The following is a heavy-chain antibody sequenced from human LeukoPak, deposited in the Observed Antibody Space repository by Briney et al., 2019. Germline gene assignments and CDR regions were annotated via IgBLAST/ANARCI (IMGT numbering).Heavy chain of an antibody. Sequence: QSSETLSLTCTVSGGSISSYYWSWIRQPPGKGREWIGYIYYSGSTNYNPSLKSRVTISVDTSKNQFSLKLSSVTAADTAVYYCAREELAHFDYWGQGTLVIVSS. J-gene: IGHJ4*02. V-gene: IGHV4-59*01. CDR1: GGSISSYY. CDR2: IYYSGST. CDR3: AREELAHFDY. D-gene: IGHD1-1*01.